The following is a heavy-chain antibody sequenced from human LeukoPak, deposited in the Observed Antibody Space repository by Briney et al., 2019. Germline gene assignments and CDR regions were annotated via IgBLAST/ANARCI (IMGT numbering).Heavy chain of an antibody. CDR3: ASIGSEGIAPVDI. V-gene: IGHV3-30-3*01. J-gene: IGHJ3*02. CDR1: GFTFSSYA. Sequence: PGRSLRLSCVASGFTFSSYAMHWVRQAPGKGLEWVAVISYDGSNKYYADSVKGRFTISRDNSKNTLYLQMNSLRAEDTAVYYCASIGSEGIAPVDIWGQGTMVTVSS. D-gene: IGHD2-15*01. CDR2: ISYDGSNK.